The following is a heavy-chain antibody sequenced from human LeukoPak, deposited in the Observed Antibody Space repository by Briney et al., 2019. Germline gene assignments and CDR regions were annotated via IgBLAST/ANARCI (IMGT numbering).Heavy chain of an antibody. D-gene: IGHD2-15*01. CDR2: IYYSGST. CDR3: ARDSGGGAFDI. V-gene: IGHV4-59*12. J-gene: IGHJ3*02. CDR1: GGSISSYY. Sequence: SETLSLTCTVSGGSISSYYWSWIRQPPGKGLEWIGFIYYSGSTYYNPSLKSRVTISVDTSKNQFSLKLSSVTAADTAVYYCARDSGGGAFDIWGQGTMVTVSS.